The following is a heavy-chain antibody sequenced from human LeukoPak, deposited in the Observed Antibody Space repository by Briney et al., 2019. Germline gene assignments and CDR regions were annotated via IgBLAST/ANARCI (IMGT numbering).Heavy chain of an antibody. CDR2: IYYSGST. Sequence: PSETLSLTCTVSGGSISSSSYYWGWIRQPPGKGLEWIGSIYYSGSTYYNPSLKSRVTISVDTAKNQFSLKLSSVTAADTAVYYCARRDGIQLWLNWFDPWGQGTLVTVSS. V-gene: IGHV4-39*01. CDR3: ARRDGIQLWLNWFDP. CDR1: GGSISSSSYY. D-gene: IGHD5-18*01. J-gene: IGHJ5*02.